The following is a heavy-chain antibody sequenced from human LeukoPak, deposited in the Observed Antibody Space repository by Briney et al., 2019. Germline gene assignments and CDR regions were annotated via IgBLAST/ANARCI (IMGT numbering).Heavy chain of an antibody. CDR2: IYYSGST. D-gene: IGHD3-22*01. CDR3: AREGAYDSSGYGGAFDI. V-gene: IGHV4-59*02. Sequence: PSETLSLTCTVSGGSVSSYYWSWIRQPPGKGLEWIGYIYYSGSTNYNPSLKSRVTISVDTSKNQFSLKLSSVTAADTAVYYCAREGAYDSSGYGGAFDIWGQGTMVTVSS. J-gene: IGHJ3*02. CDR1: GGSVSSYY.